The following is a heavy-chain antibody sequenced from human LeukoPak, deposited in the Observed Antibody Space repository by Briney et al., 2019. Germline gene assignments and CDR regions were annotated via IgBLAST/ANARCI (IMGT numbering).Heavy chain of an antibody. CDR3: ARVGVPGIAAAGTWLFDY. Sequence: ASVKVSCKASGGTFSSYAISWVRQAPGQGLEWMGGIIPIFGTANYAQKFQGRVTITTDESTSTAYMELSSLRSEDTAVYYCARVGVPGIAAAGTWLFDYWGQGTLVTVSS. J-gene: IGHJ4*02. CDR1: GGTFSSYA. V-gene: IGHV1-69*05. D-gene: IGHD6-13*01. CDR2: IIPIFGTA.